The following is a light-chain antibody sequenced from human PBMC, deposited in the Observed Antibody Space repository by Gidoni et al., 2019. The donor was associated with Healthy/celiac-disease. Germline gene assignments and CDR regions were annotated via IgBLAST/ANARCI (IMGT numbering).Light chain of an antibody. J-gene: IGKJ4*01. V-gene: IGKV1-33*01. CDR2: DAS. CDR1: QDISNY. Sequence: DIQMTQSPSSLSASVGDRVTITCQASQDISNYLNWYQQKPGKAPKLLIYDASNLETGVPSRFSGSVSGTDFTFTISSLQPEDIATYYSQQYDNLPLTFGGGTKVEIK. CDR3: QQYDNLPLT.